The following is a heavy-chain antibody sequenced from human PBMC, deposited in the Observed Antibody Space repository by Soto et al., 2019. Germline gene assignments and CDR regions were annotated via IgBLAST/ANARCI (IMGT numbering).Heavy chain of an antibody. CDR3: GAGQSFSDY. D-gene: IGHD6-13*01. J-gene: IGHJ4*02. Sequence: QVQLVESGGGVVQPGRSLRLSCAASGFTFSSYGMHWVRQAPGKGLEWVALISYEGSDKYYADSVKGRFTISRDNSKNTLYLQMNSLRVEDTAVYYCGAGQSFSDYWGQGTLVTVSS. CDR1: GFTFSSYG. V-gene: IGHV3-30*03. CDR2: ISYEGSDK.